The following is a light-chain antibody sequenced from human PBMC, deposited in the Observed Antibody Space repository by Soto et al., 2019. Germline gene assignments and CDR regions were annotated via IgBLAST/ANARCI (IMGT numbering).Light chain of an antibody. J-gene: IGKJ5*01. CDR1: QNVSSY. V-gene: IGKV1-39*01. Sequence: DIQLTQSPSSVSAFVGDRVTITCRASQNVSSYINWYQQKPGQAPKLLIFGASSLQSGVPSRFSGSGSGTDFTLTISCLQSEDFATYYCQQYYSFPSITFGQGTRLEIK. CDR3: QQYYSFPSIT. CDR2: GAS.